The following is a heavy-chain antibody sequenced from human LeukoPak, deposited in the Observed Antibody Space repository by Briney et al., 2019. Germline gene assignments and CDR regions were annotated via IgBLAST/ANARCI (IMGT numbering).Heavy chain of an antibody. V-gene: IGHV4-31*03. J-gene: IGHJ5*02. Sequence: PSQTLSLTCTVSGGSISSGGYYWSWIRQQPGKGQEWIGYIYYSGSTYYNPSLKSRVTISVDTSKNQFSLKLSSVTAADTAVYYCARHPYHDILTGYPQNWFDPWGQGTLVIVSS. CDR3: ARHPYHDILTGYPQNWFDP. D-gene: IGHD3-9*01. CDR1: GGSISSGGYY. CDR2: IYYSGST.